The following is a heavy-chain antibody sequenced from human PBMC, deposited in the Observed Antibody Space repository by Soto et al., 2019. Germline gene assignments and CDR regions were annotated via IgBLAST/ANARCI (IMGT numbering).Heavy chain of an antibody. J-gene: IGHJ4*02. CDR1: GYTFTGYY. CDR3: ARDETYGYDSSGYTFDY. Sequence: ASVKVSCKASGYTFTGYYMHWVRQAPGQGLEWMGWINPNSGGTNYAQKFQGWVTMTRDTSISTAYMELSRLRSDDTAVYYCARDETYGYDSSGYTFDYWGQGTLVTVSS. CDR2: INPNSGGT. D-gene: IGHD3-22*01. V-gene: IGHV1-2*04.